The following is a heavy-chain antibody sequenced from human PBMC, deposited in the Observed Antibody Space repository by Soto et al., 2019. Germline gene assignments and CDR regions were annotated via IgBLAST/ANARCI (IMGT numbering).Heavy chain of an antibody. CDR2: IYHGGST. D-gene: IGHD3-10*01. J-gene: IGHJ6*02. CDR1: GFTFDNYG. V-gene: IGHV3-66*01. CDR3: ARDPLFGATMVAGMDV. Sequence: PGGSLRLSCAASGFTFDNYGMHWVRQAPGKGLEWVSVIYHGGSTYYADSVKGRFTISRDNSKNTLYLQMNSLRAEDTAVYYCARDPLFGATMVAGMDVWGQGTTVTVSS.